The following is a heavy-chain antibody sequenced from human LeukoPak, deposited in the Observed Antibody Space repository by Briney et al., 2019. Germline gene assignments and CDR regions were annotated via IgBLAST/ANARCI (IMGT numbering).Heavy chain of an antibody. CDR2: ISSSGSTI. CDR3: ATGYCSSTSCFR. J-gene: IGHJ4*02. Sequence: GGSLRLSCAASGFTFSSYEMNWVRQAPGKGLEWVSYISSSGSTIYYADSVKGRFTISRDNAKNSLYLQMNSLRADDTAVYYCATGYCSSTSCFRWGQGTLVTVSS. CDR1: GFTFSSYE. D-gene: IGHD2-2*01. V-gene: IGHV3-48*03.